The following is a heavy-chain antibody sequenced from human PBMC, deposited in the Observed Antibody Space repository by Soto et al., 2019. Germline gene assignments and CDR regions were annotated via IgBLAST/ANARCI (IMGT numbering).Heavy chain of an antibody. CDR2: IIPIFDSP. D-gene: IGHD3-16*01. CDR3: TKGATSPFDS. V-gene: IGHV1-69*06. CDR1: GGSFSTYA. J-gene: IGHJ4*02. Sequence: SVKVSCKASGGSFSTYAFSWVRQAPGHGLEWMGGIIPIFDSPYYAQKFQGRVTIAADNSINTAYLQLLNLKTSDTAIYYCTKGATSPFDSWGQGTRVTVSS.